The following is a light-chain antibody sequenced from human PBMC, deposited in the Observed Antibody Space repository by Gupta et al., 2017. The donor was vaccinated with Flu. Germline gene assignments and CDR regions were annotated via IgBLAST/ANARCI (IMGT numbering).Light chain of an antibody. J-gene: IGKJ4*01. Sequence: VGDKITITCRATQHIGSWLAWYQQKPGKAPKVLISAASSLENGVPPRFSGSGYGTDFTLTISSLQPEDLATYFCLQANSFPLTFGGGTKVEMK. V-gene: IGKV1-12*01. CDR2: AAS. CDR1: QHIGSW. CDR3: LQANSFPLT.